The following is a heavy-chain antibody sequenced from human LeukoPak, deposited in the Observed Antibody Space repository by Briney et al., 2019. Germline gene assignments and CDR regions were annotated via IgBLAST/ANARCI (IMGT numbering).Heavy chain of an antibody. CDR3: AREIYGDYFDY. CDR1: GFTVSSNY. V-gene: IGHV3-53*01. Sequence: GGSVRHSCAASGFTVSSNYMSWVRQAPGKGLEWLSVIYSGGSTYYADSVKGRFTISRDNSKNTLYLQMNSLRAEDTAVYYCAREIYGDYFDYWGQGTLVTVSS. CDR2: IYSGGST. J-gene: IGHJ4*02. D-gene: IGHD4-17*01.